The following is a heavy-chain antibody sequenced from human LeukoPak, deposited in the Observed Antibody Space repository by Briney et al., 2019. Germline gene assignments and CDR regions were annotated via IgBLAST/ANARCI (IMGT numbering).Heavy chain of an antibody. CDR3: AKDCYWDYYDSRCAFDI. CDR1: GFSVSNNY. D-gene: IGHD3-22*01. V-gene: IGHV3-53*01. CDR2: IYSGDIT. J-gene: IGHJ3*02. Sequence: GGSLRLSCAASGFSVSNNYMSWVRQAPGKGLEWVSVIYSGDITYYTDSVKGRFTISRDNSKNTLYLQMNSLRAEDTAVYYCAKDCYWDYYDSRCAFDIWGQGTMVTVSS.